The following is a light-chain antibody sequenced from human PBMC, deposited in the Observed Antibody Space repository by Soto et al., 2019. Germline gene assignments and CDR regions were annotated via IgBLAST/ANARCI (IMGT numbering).Light chain of an antibody. J-gene: IGKJ5*01. CDR3: QQYNNWPLT. CDR1: QSVNSNY. CDR2: AAS. Sequence: EIVLTQSPGTLSLSPGERATLSCRSSQSVNSNYLAWYQQKPGQAPRLLIYAASSRAAGFPDRFSGSGSETDFTLTISRLEPEDFAVYYCQQYNNWPLTFGGGTRLEIK. V-gene: IGKV3-20*01.